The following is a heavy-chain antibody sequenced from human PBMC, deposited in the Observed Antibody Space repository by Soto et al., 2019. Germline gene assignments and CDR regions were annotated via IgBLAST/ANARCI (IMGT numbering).Heavy chain of an antibody. V-gene: IGHV4-31*03. CDR3: ARSSISKKIDY. J-gene: IGHJ4*02. D-gene: IGHD2-2*01. Sequence: QVPLQESGPGLVKPSQTLTLTRSVSGGSLNSGGYYWTWIRQHPGKGLEWIGNIYYSGSTSYTPSLKSRVTISIDTSKTHFSLKLSSVTDADTAVYDCARSSISKKIDYWGQGTLVTVSS. CDR1: GGSLNSGGYY. CDR2: IYYSGST.